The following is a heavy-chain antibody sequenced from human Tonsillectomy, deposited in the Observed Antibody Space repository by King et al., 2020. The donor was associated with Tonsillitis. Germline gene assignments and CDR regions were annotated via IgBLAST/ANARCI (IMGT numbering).Heavy chain of an antibody. D-gene: IGHD6-13*01. CDR2: IKSKTDGGTT. CDR3: TTGFRLAAAGVVDY. Sequence: VQLVESGGGLVKPGGSLRLSCAASGFTFSNAWMSWVRQAPGKGLEWVGRIKSKTDGGTTDYAAPVKGRFTISSDDSKNMLYLQMNSLKTEDTAVYYCTTGFRLAAAGVVDYGGQGTLVTVPS. CDR1: GFTFSNAW. J-gene: IGHJ4*02. V-gene: IGHV3-15*01.